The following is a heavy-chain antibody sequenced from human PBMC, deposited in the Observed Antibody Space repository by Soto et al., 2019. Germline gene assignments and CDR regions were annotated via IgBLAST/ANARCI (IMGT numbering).Heavy chain of an antibody. Sequence: LRLSCAASGITVSANYMSWVRQAPGKGLEWVSILFTGGTTYYIDSVKGRFTVSRDNSKNTLYLQMNSLRAEDTAVYYCAKDQLWGSGRYYFDSWGRGTLVTVSS. J-gene: IGHJ4*02. V-gene: IGHV3-53*01. CDR2: LFTGGTT. CDR3: AKDQLWGSGRYYFDS. CDR1: GITVSANY. D-gene: IGHD6-19*01.